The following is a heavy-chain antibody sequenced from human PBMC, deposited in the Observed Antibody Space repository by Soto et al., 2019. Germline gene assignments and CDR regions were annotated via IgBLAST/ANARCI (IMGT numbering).Heavy chain of an antibody. D-gene: IGHD2-2*02. CDR1: GFTFSSYD. J-gene: IGHJ5*02. V-gene: IGHV3-13*01. CDR3: ARDLVDCSSTSCYSLFAP. CDR2: IGTAGDT. Sequence: GGSLRLSCAASGFTFSSYDMHWVRQATGKGLEWVSAIGTAGDTYYPGSVKGRFTISRENAKNSLYLQMNSLRAEDTAVYYCARDLVDCSSTSCYSLFAPWGQGTLVTVSS.